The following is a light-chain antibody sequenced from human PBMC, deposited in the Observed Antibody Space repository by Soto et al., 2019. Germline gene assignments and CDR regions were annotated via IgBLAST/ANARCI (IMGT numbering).Light chain of an antibody. CDR2: DAS. Sequence: DIQITQSPSTLSASVGDRVTITCRASQSISTWLAWYQQKPGKAPKLLISDASHLESGVPSRFTGSGSGTEFTLTISSLQPDDSATFYCQQYNDYSNFGQGTKLES. CDR3: QQYNDYSN. CDR1: QSISTW. J-gene: IGKJ2*01. V-gene: IGKV1-5*01.